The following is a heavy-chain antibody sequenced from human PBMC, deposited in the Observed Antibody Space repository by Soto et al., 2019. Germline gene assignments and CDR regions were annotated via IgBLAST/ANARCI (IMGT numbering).Heavy chain of an antibody. V-gene: IGHV4-61*01. CDR3: ARVHYYDSSGPLYYFDY. D-gene: IGHD3-22*01. Sequence: PSETLSLTCTVSGGSVSSGSYYWSWIRQPPGKGLEWIGYIYYSGSTNYNPSLKSRVTISVDTSKNQFSLKLSSVTAADTAVYYCARVHYYDSSGPLYYFDYWGQGTLVTVSS. J-gene: IGHJ4*02. CDR1: GGSVSSGSYY. CDR2: IYYSGST.